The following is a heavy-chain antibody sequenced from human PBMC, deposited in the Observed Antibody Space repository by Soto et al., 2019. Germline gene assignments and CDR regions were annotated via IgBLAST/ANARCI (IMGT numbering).Heavy chain of an antibody. CDR2: IDYSGST. Sequence: QVQLQESGPGLVKASETLSLTCTVSGGSISSYYWSWIRQPPGKGLEWIGYIDYSGSTKHNPFLKSRVTISVDTSKNQFSLQLSSVTAADTAVYYCARGRRHLVGATRLHYWGQGTLVTVST. V-gene: IGHV4-59*01. D-gene: IGHD1-26*01. CDR1: GGSISSYY. CDR3: ARGRRHLVGATRLHY. J-gene: IGHJ4*02.